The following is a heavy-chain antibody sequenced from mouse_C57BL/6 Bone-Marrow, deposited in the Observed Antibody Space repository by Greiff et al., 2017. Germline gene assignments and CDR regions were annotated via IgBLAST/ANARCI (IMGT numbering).Heavy chain of an antibody. CDR3: VRLSGTTDYDAMDD. CDR1: GFSFNTYA. D-gene: IGHD3-2*02. J-gene: IGHJ4*01. V-gene: IGHV10-1*01. CDR2: IRSKSNNYAT. Sequence: EVKLVESGGGLVQPKGSLKLSCAASGFSFNTYAMNWVRQAPGKGLEWVARIRSKSNNYATYYADSVKDRFTISRDDSESMLYLQMNNVKTEDTAMYYCVRLSGTTDYDAMDDWGQGTSVTVSS.